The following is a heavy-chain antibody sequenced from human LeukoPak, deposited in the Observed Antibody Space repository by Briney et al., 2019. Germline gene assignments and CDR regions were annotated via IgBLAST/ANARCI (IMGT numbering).Heavy chain of an antibody. J-gene: IGHJ6*02. Sequence: GGSLRLSCAASGFTFNSFAMSWVRQAPGKGLELVSTISSSGGTTYYADSVKGRFTISIDNSKNTLDLQMNSLRAEDKAVYYCGKQTAAGTGFYFGMDVWGQGTTVTVSS. V-gene: IGHV3-23*01. CDR1: GFTFNSFA. D-gene: IGHD6-25*01. CDR2: ISSSGGTT. CDR3: GKQTAAGTGFYFGMDV.